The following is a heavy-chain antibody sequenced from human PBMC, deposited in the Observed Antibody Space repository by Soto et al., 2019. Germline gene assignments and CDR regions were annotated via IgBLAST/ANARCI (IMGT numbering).Heavy chain of an antibody. V-gene: IGHV4-31*03. CDR3: ARELRFGEDYYGMDV. J-gene: IGHJ6*02. CDR1: GGSISSGGYS. Sequence: QVQLQESGPGLVKPSQTLSLTCTVSGGSISSGGYSWSWIRQHPGKGLEWIGYIYYSGSTYYNPSLKSRVTISVDTSKNQFSLKLSSVTAADTAVYYCARELRFGEDYYGMDVWGQGTTVTVSS. CDR2: IYYSGST. D-gene: IGHD3-10*01.